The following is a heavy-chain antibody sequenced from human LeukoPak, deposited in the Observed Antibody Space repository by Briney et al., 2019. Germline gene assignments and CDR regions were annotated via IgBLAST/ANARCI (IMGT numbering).Heavy chain of an antibody. CDR2: IYYSGST. D-gene: IGHD3-3*01. CDR1: GGSISSGGYY. Sequence: SETLSLTCTVSGGSISSGGYYWSWIRQHPGKGLEWIGYIYYSGSTNYNPSLKSRVTISVDTSKNQFSLKLSSVTAADTAVYYCAGEWSGYSEGYWFDPWGQGTLVTVSS. CDR3: AGEWSGYSEGYWFDP. J-gene: IGHJ5*02. V-gene: IGHV4-61*08.